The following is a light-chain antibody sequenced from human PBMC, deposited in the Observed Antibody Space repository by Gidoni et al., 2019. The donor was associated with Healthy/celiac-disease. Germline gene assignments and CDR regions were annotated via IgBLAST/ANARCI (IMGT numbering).Light chain of an antibody. CDR1: QSVSSSY. V-gene: IGKV3-20*01. Sequence: EIVLTQSPGTLSLSPGERATLSCRASQSVSSSYLAWYQQKPGQAPRLLIYGASSRATGIPDRLSGSGSGTDFTLTISRLEPEDFAVYYCQQYGSSTGLTFGGGTKVEIK. CDR3: QQYGSSTGLT. J-gene: IGKJ4*01. CDR2: GAS.